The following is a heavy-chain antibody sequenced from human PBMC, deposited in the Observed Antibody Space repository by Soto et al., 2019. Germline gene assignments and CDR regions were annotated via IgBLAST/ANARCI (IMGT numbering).Heavy chain of an antibody. CDR1: GFTFSSYG. J-gene: IGHJ4*02. Sequence: PGGSLRLSCAASGFTFSSYGMSWFRQAQGKGLEWVSAISGSAGSTYYADSVKGRFTISRDNSENTLYLQMNGLRAEDTAVYYCVKDTPAWRQVWGYDYWGQGALVTVSS. V-gene: IGHV3-23*01. CDR2: ISGSAGST. D-gene: IGHD5-18*01. CDR3: VKDTPAWRQVWGYDY.